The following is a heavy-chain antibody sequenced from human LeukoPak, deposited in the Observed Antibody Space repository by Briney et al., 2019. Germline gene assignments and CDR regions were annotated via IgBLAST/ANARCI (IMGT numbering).Heavy chain of an antibody. CDR1: GFTFSDYY. J-gene: IGHJ3*02. Sequence: GGSLRLSCAASGFTFSDYYMSWIRQAPGKGLEWVSYISSSGSTIYYADSVKGRFTISRDNAKNSLYLQMNSLRAEGTAPCYVAREDRYSSGWRSYAFDIWGQGTMVTVSS. CDR2: ISSSGSTI. CDR3: AREDRYSSGWRSYAFDI. D-gene: IGHD6-19*01. V-gene: IGHV3-11*01.